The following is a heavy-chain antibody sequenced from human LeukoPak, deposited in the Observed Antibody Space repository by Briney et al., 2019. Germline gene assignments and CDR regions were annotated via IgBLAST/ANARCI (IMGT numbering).Heavy chain of an antibody. D-gene: IGHD5-18*01. Sequence: SQTLSLTCTVPGASISSGNDYWSWIRQPAWKGLERIGRVHTGGSTNYNPSLKSRVTLSVDTSKNQFSLKLSSVTAADTAVYYCARDRSGGYSYDWGQGTLVTVSS. V-gene: IGHV4-61*02. CDR1: GASISSGNDY. CDR3: ARDRSGGYSYD. CDR2: VHTGGST. J-gene: IGHJ4*02.